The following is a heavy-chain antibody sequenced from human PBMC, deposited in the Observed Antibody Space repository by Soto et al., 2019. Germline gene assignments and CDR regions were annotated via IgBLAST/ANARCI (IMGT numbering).Heavy chain of an antibody. CDR2: IYWDGDK. V-gene: IGHV2-5*02. CDR1: GFSLSTSGVG. D-gene: IGHD3-3*01. J-gene: IGHJ5*02. CDR3: AHDHYDWRRGFDP. Sequence: QITLKESGPTLVKPTQTLTLTCTFSGFSLSTSGVGVGWIRQPPGKALGWLALIYWDGDKRYSPSPKSRITXTXDXXKSQVVHTVTNMDTVDTATYYCAHDHYDWRRGFDPWGQGTLVTVSS.